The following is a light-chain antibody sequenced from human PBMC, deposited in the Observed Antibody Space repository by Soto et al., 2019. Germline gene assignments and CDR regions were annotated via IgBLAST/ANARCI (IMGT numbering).Light chain of an antibody. J-gene: IGKJ1*01. Sequence: EIVMTQSPGTLSLSPGERATLSFRASQSVSSSLAWYQQKPGQAPRLLIYDASNRATGIPARFSGSGSGTDFTLTISSLEPEDFAVYYCQQRSNWWTFGQGTKVDIK. CDR3: QQRSNWWT. V-gene: IGKV3-11*01. CDR2: DAS. CDR1: QSVSSS.